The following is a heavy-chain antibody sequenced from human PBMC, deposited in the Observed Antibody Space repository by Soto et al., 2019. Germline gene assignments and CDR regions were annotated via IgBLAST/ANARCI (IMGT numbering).Heavy chain of an antibody. D-gene: IGHD3-10*02. J-gene: IGHJ5*02. CDR1: GGPFSSYA. CDR3: ARVFTGRWFDP. Sequence: QVQLVQSGAEVKKPGSSVKVSCTASGGPFSSYAINWVRQAPGQGLEWMGVITPMFGAPHYAQNFKGRITITADKSTNTAYMELSSLTSRDTAVYFWARVFTGRWFDPWGQGTLVTVSS. V-gene: IGHV1-69*06. CDR2: ITPMFGAP.